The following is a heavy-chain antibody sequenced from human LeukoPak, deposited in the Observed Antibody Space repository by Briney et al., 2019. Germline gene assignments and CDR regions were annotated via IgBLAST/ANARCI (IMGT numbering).Heavy chain of an antibody. D-gene: IGHD3-10*01. J-gene: IGHJ4*02. CDR1: GYSFTSYW. CDR3: AREPGYYYGSGSYNEPEFDY. CDR2: IYPGDSET. V-gene: IGHV5-51*04. Sequence: GESLKISCKGSGYSFTSYWIGWVGQMPGKGLDWMGIIYPGDSETRYSPSFQGRVTISADKPISTAYLQWSSLKASDTAMYYCAREPGYYYGSGSYNEPEFDYWGQGTLVTVSS.